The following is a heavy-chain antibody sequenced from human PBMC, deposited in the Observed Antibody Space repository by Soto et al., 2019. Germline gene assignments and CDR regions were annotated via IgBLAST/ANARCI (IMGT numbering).Heavy chain of an antibody. D-gene: IGHD3-10*01. CDR2: ITVNGIT. CDR3: GKGFYGSGGPDV. J-gene: IGHJ4*02. Sequence: PAETLSLTCTVSGAYVSDFSWSWIRQPAGKGLEWIGRITVNGITQYTPSFRSRVTISMDTSRNQFSLNLQSATAADTAIYYCGKGFYGSGGPDVWGPGTLVTVSS. V-gene: IGHV4-4*07. CDR1: GAYVSDFS.